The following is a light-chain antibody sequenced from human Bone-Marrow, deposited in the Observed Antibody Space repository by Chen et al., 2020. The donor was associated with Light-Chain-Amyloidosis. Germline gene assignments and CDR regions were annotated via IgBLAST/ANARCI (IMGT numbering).Light chain of an antibody. Sequence: DVVLTQSPLSLPVSPGQPAPTSCRSSESLLYRDGDTYLSWFHQRPGQSPRRLIYGVSKRDSGVPDRFSGSGSGALFTLKISRVQADDVGVYYCMQGTHWPMTFGPGTRLEIK. CDR3: MQGTHWPMT. CDR2: GVS. CDR1: ESLLYRDGDTY. J-gene: IGKJ5*01. V-gene: IGKV2-30*01.